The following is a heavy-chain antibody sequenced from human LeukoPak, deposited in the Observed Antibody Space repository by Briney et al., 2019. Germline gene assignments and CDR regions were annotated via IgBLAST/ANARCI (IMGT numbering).Heavy chain of an antibody. J-gene: IGHJ4*02. V-gene: IGHV1-46*03. CDR1: GYTFTSYY. Sequence: GSVRVSCKASGYTFTSYYMHWVRQAPGQGLEWMGIINPSGGSTSYAQKFQGRVTMTRDTSTSTVYMELSSLRSEDTAVYYCARDTTGTTPGYWGQGTLVTVSS. CDR3: ARDTTGTTPGY. CDR2: INPSGGST. D-gene: IGHD1-7*01.